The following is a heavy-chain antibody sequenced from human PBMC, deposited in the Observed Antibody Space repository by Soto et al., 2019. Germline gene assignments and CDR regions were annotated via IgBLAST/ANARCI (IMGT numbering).Heavy chain of an antibody. CDR2: MNPNSGNT. CDR1: GYTFTSYD. V-gene: IGHV1-8*01. CDR3: AREHSSSWRFDY. Sequence: QVQLVQSGAEVKKPGASVKVSCKASGYTFTSYDINWVRQATGQGLEWMGWMNPNSGNTGYAQKFQGRVTMTRNTSISTVDMELSSLRSEDTAVYYCAREHSSSWRFDYWGQGTLVTVSS. D-gene: IGHD6-13*01. J-gene: IGHJ4*02.